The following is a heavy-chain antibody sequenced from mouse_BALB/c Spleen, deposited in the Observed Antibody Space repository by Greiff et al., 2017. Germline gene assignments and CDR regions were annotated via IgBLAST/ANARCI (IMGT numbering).Heavy chain of an antibody. J-gene: IGHJ2*01. V-gene: IGHV3-2*02. CDR1: GYSITSDYA. CDR3: ARHYYGLYYFDY. CDR2: ISYSGST. D-gene: IGHD1-2*01. Sequence: EVHLVESGPGLVKPSQSLSLTCTVTGYSITSDYAWNWIRQFPGNKLEWMGYISYSGSTSYNPSLKSRISITRDTSKNQFFLQLNSVTTEDTATYYCARHYYGLYYFDYWGQGTTLTVSS.